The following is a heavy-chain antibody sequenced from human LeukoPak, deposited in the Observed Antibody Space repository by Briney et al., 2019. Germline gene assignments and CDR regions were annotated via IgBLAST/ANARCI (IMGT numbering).Heavy chain of an antibody. CDR1: GYTFTSYD. Sequence: GASAKVSCKASGYTFTSYDINWVRQATGQGLEWMGWMNPNSGNTGYAQKFQGRVTMTRNTSISTAYMELSSLRSEDTAVYYCARGFGSSGWSSYFYWGQGTLVTVSS. CDR2: MNPNSGNT. V-gene: IGHV1-8*01. D-gene: IGHD6-19*01. CDR3: ARGFGSSGWSSYFY. J-gene: IGHJ4*02.